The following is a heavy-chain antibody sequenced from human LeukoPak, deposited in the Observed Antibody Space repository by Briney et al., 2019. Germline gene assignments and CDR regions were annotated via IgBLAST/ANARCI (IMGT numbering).Heavy chain of an antibody. CDR1: GFTFSSHS. V-gene: IGHV3-21*01. Sequence: GGSLRLSCAASGFTFSSHSMNWVRQAPGKGLEWVSFISSSSSSSYIYYADSVKGRFTISRDNAKNSLSLQMNSLRAEDTAVYFCARDLGGQLAIDFWGQGTLVTVSS. CDR2: ISSSSSSSYI. J-gene: IGHJ4*02. CDR3: ARDLGGQLAIDF. D-gene: IGHD1-1*01.